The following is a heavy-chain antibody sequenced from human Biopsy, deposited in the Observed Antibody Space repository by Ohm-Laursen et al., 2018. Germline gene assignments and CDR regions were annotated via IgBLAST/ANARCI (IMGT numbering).Heavy chain of an antibody. CDR2: IFYSGIT. Sequence: TLSLTCSVSGGSVDDYFWNWTRQPPGKGLESIGSIFYSGITYYNPSLKSRVTISVDTSKNQFSLNLTSVTAADTAVYYCARHPTGFWFDPWGQGTLVNVSS. J-gene: IGHJ5*02. V-gene: IGHV4-59*05. CDR3: ARHPTGFWFDP. CDR1: GGSVDDYF.